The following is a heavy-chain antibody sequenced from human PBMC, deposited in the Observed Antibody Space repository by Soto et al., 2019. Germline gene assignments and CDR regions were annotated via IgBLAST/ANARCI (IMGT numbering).Heavy chain of an antibody. J-gene: IGHJ6*02. CDR1: GYTFTSYY. CDR2: INPSGGST. CDR3: ARDKEVVRGRRAYYYYGMDV. Sequence: ASVKVSCKASGYTFTSYYMHWVRQSPVQGLEWMGIINPSGGSTSYAQKFQGRVTMTRDTSTSTVYMELSSLRSEDTAVYYCARDKEVVRGRRAYYYYGMDVWGQGTTVTVSS. D-gene: IGHD3-10*01. V-gene: IGHV1-46*01.